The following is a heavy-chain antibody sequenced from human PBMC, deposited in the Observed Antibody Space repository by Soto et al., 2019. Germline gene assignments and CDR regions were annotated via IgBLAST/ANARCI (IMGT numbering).Heavy chain of an antibody. Sequence: GGSLRLSCAASGIKFSSYAISWVRQGRGKVLECASNISGSFDTYYADSVKCRCTISSDKTKNSLYLQMNSQRAEDTAVYYCAKLGGCKYNYSMSFMGQVTTGTVSS. V-gene: IGHV3-23*01. CDR1: GIKFSSYA. CDR2: ISGSFDT. J-gene: IGHJ6*02. CDR3: AKLGGCKYNYSMSF. D-gene: IGHD2-15*01.